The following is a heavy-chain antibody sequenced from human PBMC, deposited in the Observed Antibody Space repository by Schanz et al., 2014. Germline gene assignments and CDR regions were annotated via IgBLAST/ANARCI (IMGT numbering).Heavy chain of an antibody. Sequence: QVQLVESGGGVVQPGRSLRLSCAASGFTFSSYGMHWVRQAPGKGLEWVAAMSYDGSIKYYGDSVKGRFTISRDNSKNTLYLHMNTLRSEDTAVYYCAKDSTHIDIVLVPTAIDYWGQGTLVTVPS. CDR1: GFTFSSYG. CDR3: AKDSTHIDIVLVPTAIDY. V-gene: IGHV3-30*18. D-gene: IGHD2-2*01. J-gene: IGHJ4*02. CDR2: MSYDGSIK.